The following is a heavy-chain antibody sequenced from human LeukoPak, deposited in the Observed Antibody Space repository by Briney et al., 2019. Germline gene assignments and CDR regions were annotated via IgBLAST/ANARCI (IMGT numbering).Heavy chain of an antibody. J-gene: IGHJ3*02. D-gene: IGHD1-26*01. Sequence: SETLSLTCAVSGYSISSGYYWGWIRQPPGKGLEWIGSIYHSGSTYYNPPLKSRVTISVDTSKNQFSLKLSSVPAADTAVYYCARRGVGATDAFDIWGQGTMVTVSS. V-gene: IGHV4-38-2*01. CDR3: ARRGVGATDAFDI. CDR1: GYSISSGYY. CDR2: IYHSGST.